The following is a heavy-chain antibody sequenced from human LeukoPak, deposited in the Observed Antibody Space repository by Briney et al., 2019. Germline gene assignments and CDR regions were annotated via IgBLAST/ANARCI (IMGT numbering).Heavy chain of an antibody. D-gene: IGHD6-13*01. CDR2: ISAYNGNT. V-gene: IGHV1-18*01. J-gene: IGHJ4*02. CDR3: ARDQRNSSSWYGDY. CDR1: GYTVTSYG. Sequence: ASVNVSCKASGYTVTSYGISWVRQAPGQGLEWMGWISAYNGNTNYAQKLQGRVTMTTDTSTSTAYMELRSLRSDDTAVYYCARDQRNSSSWYGDYWGQGTLVTVSS.